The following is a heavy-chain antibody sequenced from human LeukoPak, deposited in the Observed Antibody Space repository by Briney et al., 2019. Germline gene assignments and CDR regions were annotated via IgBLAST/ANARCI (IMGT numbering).Heavy chain of an antibody. Sequence: GGSLRLSCSASGFTFSASWMYWVRQAPGKGLEWVADIKQDGSEKYYVDSVKGRFTISRDNAKNSLYLHLNSLRAEDTAVYYCARGDYYDRRFDNWGQGTLVTVSS. CDR1: GFTFSASW. CDR3: ARGDYYDRRFDN. CDR2: IKQDGSEK. V-gene: IGHV3-7*02. J-gene: IGHJ4*02. D-gene: IGHD3-22*01.